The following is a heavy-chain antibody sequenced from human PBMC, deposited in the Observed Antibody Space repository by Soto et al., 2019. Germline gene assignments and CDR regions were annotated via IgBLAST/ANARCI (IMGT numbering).Heavy chain of an antibody. CDR3: ARTAGLRQTIYYYGLDV. CDR2: IFSSGGT. Sequence: QVQLQESGPGLVKPSETLSLTCTVSGGSVSSVSDYWSWIRHPPGKGLEWIGYIFSSGGTKSNPSLRSRVTISVDTSKHQLSLKLNSVTAADTAVYYCARTAGLRQTIYYYGLDVWGQGPTVTVSS. J-gene: IGHJ6*02. CDR1: GGSVSSVSDY. V-gene: IGHV4-61*01. D-gene: IGHD5-12*01.